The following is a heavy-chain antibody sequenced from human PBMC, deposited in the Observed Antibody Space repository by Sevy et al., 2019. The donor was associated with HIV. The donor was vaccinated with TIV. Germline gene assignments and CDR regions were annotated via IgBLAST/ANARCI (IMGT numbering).Heavy chain of an antibody. CDR1: GDSVSTNSAA. Sequence: KQSQTLSLTCAIYGDSVSTNSAAWNWIRQSPSRGLEWQGRTYDRSKWYNDYAESLKSRITINPDTSKNQFSLLLHSVTPDDTAVYYCTRDDVLGDYYYGMDVWGQGTTVTVSS. CDR2: TYDRSKWYN. CDR3: TRDDVLGDYYYGMDV. J-gene: IGHJ6*02. V-gene: IGHV6-1*01.